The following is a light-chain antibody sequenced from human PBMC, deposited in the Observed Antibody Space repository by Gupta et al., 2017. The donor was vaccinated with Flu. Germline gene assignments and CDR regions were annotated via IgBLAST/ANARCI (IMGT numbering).Light chain of an antibody. V-gene: IGLV4-69*01. CDR1: SRHSSYA. Sequence: QLVLPQSASASASLGASVTLTCTLSSRHSSYAMAWHQQQPEKGPRYLMKVNSDGRHSKGDGIPDGFSGSSSGAERYLTISSLQSEDEAEYYCQTRGKGMVFGGGTKLTVL. J-gene: IGLJ3*02. CDR3: QTRGKGMV. CDR2: VNSDGRH.